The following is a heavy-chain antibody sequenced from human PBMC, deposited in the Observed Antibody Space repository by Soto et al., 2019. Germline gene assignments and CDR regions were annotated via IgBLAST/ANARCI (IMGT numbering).Heavy chain of an antibody. D-gene: IGHD3-10*01. CDR2: ISGSGSST. V-gene: IGHV3-23*01. CDR3: AKCGGSYGSGSHIDT. J-gene: IGHJ4*02. CDR1: GFTFSSYA. Sequence: GGSLRLSCVASGFTFSSYAMSWVRQAPGKDLEWVSGISGSGSSTYYAGYVKGRFTISRDTSKNTLHLQMNGLRAEDTAIYYCAKCGGSYGSGSHIDTWGQGTQVTVSS.